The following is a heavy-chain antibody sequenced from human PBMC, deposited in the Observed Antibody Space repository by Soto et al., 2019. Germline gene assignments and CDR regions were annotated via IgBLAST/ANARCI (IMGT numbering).Heavy chain of an antibody. CDR3: ARDMGLLFFDY. CDR2: IYYSGST. Sequence: QVQLQESGPGLVKPSQTLSLTCTVSGGSISSGGYYWRWIRQHPGKGLGWIGYIYYSGSTYYNPSLKSRVTIPVDTSKNQFSLKLSSVTAADTAAYYCARDMGLLFFDYWGQGTLVTASS. V-gene: IGHV4-31*03. D-gene: IGHD3-10*01. J-gene: IGHJ4*02. CDR1: GGSISSGGYY.